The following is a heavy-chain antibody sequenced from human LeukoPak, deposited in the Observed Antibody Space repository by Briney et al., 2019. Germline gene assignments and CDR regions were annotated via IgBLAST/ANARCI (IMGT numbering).Heavy chain of an antibody. CDR3: ARANYYDTIGYSRGAFDI. CDR1: GGSISSGFY. V-gene: IGHV4-38-2*02. CDR2: IFHSGST. Sequence: SETLSLTCTVSGGSISSGFYWGWIRQPPGKGLEWIGSIFHSGSTYYNPFLKSRVTISVGTSKNHFSLKLSSVTAADTALYYCARANYYDTIGYSRGAFDIWGQGTMVTVSS. J-gene: IGHJ3*02. D-gene: IGHD3-22*01.